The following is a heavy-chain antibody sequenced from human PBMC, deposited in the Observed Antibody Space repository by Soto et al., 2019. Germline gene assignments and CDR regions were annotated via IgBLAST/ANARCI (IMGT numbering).Heavy chain of an antibody. D-gene: IGHD3-22*01. CDR1: GGTFSSYA. CDR3: ARVSYYDSSGYWVWDAFDV. V-gene: IGHV1-69*06. J-gene: IGHJ3*01. CDR2: IIPIFGTA. Sequence: SVKVSCKASGGTFSSYAISWVRQAPGQGLEWMGGIIPIFGTANYAQKFQGRVTITADKSTSTAYMELSSLRSEDTAVYYCARVSYYDSSGYWVWDAFDVWGQGTMVTVSS.